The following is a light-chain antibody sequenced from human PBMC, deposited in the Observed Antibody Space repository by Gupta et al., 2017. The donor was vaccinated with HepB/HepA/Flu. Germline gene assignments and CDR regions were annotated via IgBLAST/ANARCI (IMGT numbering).Light chain of an antibody. V-gene: IGKV1-9*01. CDR1: QDINSY. Sequence: DIQLTQSPSFLSASVGDRVTITCRASQDINSYLIWYQQKPGKAPNLLIYTASTFKGRVPSRFSGSASGTEFTLTIISRQPQDFATYYCQQGNSSPLTFGQGTPLDIK. CDR2: TAS. CDR3: QQGNSSPLT. J-gene: IGKJ5*01.